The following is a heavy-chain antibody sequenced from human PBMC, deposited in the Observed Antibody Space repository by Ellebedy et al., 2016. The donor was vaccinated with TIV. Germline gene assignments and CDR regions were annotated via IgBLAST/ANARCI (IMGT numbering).Heavy chain of an antibody. Sequence: GGSLRLSXAASGFTFSGSAMHWVRQASGKGLEWVGRIRSKANSYATAYAASVKGRFTISRDDSKNTAYLQMNSLKTEDTAVYYCTRQSSGWLLYWYFDLWGRGTLVTVSS. D-gene: IGHD6-19*01. V-gene: IGHV3-73*01. CDR2: IRSKANSYAT. CDR1: GFTFSGSA. CDR3: TRQSSGWLLYWYFDL. J-gene: IGHJ2*01.